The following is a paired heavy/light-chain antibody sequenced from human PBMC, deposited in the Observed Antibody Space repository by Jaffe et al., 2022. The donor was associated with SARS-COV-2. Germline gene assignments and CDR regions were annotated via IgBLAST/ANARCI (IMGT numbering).Light chain of an antibody. V-gene: IGKV1-16*02. CDR2: AAS. J-gene: IGKJ4*01. CDR3: QQYHSYPLT. CDR1: QDISDY. Sequence: DIQMTQSPSSLSASVGDRVTITCRASQDISDYLAWFQQKPGKAPKSLIYAASFLHNEVPSKFSGGGSATDFTLTISSLQPEDIGTYYCQQYHSYPLTFGGGTKVEIK.
Heavy chain of an antibody. CDR2: KSYGGSA. Sequence: QVHLQESGPGPVRPSETLSLTCRVSGGSISSYFWNWIRQCPGKGLEWIGSKSYGGSAKYNPSLETRVTISVDLSKNQISLNLTSVTAADTAVYYCARASDYYYYIDVWGRGTTVTVSS. CDR1: GGSISSYF. V-gene: IGHV4-59*01. CDR3: ARASDYYYYIDV. J-gene: IGHJ6*03.